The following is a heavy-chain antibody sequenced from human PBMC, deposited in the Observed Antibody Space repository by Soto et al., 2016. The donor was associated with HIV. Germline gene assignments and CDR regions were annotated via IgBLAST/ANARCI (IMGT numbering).Heavy chain of an antibody. J-gene: IGHJ4*02. Sequence: EVQLVESGGGLVQPGESLRLSCDASGFGFSDHSMDWVRQTPGKGLEWIAHISTSGSTIHYADSVNGRFIISRDNAKKSLYLEMSSLRADDTAIYYCASGSLSNSFNYWGQGTLVTVSS. CDR1: GFGFSDHS. CDR2: ISTSGSTI. V-gene: IGHV3-48*04. D-gene: IGHD2-8*01. CDR3: ASGSLSNSFNY.